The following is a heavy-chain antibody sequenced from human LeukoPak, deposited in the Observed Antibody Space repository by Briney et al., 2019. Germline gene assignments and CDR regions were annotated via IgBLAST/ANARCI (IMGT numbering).Heavy chain of an antibody. J-gene: IGHJ5*01. V-gene: IGHV3-23*01. CDR2: ISVSGGTT. D-gene: IGHD2-2*01. CDR1: GFTFNNYA. CDR3: AKEPREYCSSTSCPNWFDS. Sequence: PGGSLRLSCAASGFTFNNYAMSWVRQAPGKGLEWVSAISVSGGTTYYADSVKGRFTISRDNSENTLFLQMNSLRAEDTAVYYCAKEPREYCSSTSCPNWFDSWGQGTLVTVSS.